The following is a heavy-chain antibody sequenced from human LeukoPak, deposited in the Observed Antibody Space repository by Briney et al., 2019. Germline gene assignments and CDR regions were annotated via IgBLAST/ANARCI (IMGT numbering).Heavy chain of an antibody. CDR2: FSYSGSI. V-gene: IGHV4-59*08. CDR3: ARADESLVYGMDV. Sequence: PSETLSLTCTLSGGSITSDYWSWIRQSPGKGLEWIGYFSYSGSIHYSPSLTSRVAISVDTSRNQLSLKLRSVTAADTAIYYCARADESLVYGMDVWGPGTTVIVSS. CDR1: GGSITSDY. J-gene: IGHJ6*02.